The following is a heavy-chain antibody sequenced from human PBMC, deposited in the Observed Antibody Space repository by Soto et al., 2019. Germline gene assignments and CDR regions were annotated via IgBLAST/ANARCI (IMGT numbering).Heavy chain of an antibody. V-gene: IGHV3-23*01. CDR1: GFTFRSYA. CDR2: ISGSGGST. CDR3: AKQDGGIFGGVMRNGMDV. D-gene: IGHD3-3*01. Sequence: EVQLLESGGGLVQPGGSLRLSCAASGFTFRSYAMSWVRQAPGKGPEWVSAISGSGGSTYYADSVKGRFTISRDNSKNTLYLQMNSLRAEDTAVYYCAKQDGGIFGGVMRNGMDVWGQGTTVTVSS. J-gene: IGHJ6*02.